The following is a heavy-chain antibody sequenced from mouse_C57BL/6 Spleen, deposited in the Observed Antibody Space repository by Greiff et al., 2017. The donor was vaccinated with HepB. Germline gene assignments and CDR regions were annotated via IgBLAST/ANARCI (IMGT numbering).Heavy chain of an antibody. J-gene: IGHJ2*01. Sequence: DVKLVESGGDLVKPGGSLKLSCAASGFTFSSYGMSWVRQTPDKRLEWVATISSGGSYTYYPDSVKGRFTISRDNAKNTLYLQMSSLKSEDTAMYYCARHYDYSYYFDYWGQGTTLTVSS. V-gene: IGHV5-6*02. CDR2: ISSGGSYT. D-gene: IGHD2-4*01. CDR1: GFTFSSYG. CDR3: ARHYDYSYYFDY.